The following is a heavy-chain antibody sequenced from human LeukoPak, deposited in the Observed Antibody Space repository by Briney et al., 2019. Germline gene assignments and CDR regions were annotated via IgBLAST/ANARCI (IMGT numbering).Heavy chain of an antibody. CDR1: GGSISSGGYY. CDR2: IYYSGST. V-gene: IGHV4-31*03. J-gene: IGHJ4*02. CDR3: ARGYYGSSGYPFDY. D-gene: IGHD3-22*01. Sequence: SQTLSLTCTVSGGSISSGGYYWSWIRQHPGKGLEWIGYIYYSGSTYYNPSLKSRVIISVDTSKTQFSLKLSSVTAADTAVYYCARGYYGSSGYPFDYWGQGTLVTVSS.